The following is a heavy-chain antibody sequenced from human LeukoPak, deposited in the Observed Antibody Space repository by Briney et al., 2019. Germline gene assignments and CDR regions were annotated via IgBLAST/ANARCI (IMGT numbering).Heavy chain of an antibody. D-gene: IGHD1-26*01. CDR3: ARLRNVVNVYWGCFDT. CDR1: GFTFSSYA. V-gene: IGHV3-23*01. J-gene: IGHJ4*02. Sequence: GGSLRLSCAASGFTFSSYAMSWVRQAPGKGLEWVSAISGSGGSTYYADSVKGRFTISRDNYKNKLYLRMNSLRAEDTAVYFCARLRNVVNVYWGCFDTWGQGAMVTVSS. CDR2: ISGSGGST.